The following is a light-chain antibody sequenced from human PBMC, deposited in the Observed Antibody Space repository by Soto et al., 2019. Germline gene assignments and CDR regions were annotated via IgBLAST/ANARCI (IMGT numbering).Light chain of an antibody. CDR3: QVWDSGSDHVV. J-gene: IGLJ2*01. CDR2: YDS. CDR1: NIGSKS. Sequence: SYELTKSPSVSVAPGKTARITCGGNNIGSKSVHWYQQKPGQAPVLVIYYDSDRPSGIPERFSGSNSGNTATLTISRVEAGDEADYYCQVWDSGSDHVVFGGGTKLTVL. V-gene: IGLV3-21*04.